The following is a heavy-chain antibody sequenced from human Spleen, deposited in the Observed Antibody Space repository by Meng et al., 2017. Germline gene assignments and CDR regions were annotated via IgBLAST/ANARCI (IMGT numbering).Heavy chain of an antibody. CDR3: ATHYDSSGYAYLDY. CDR1: GFTFSNFA. V-gene: IGHV3-23*01. CDR2: ISGSGGST. Sequence: GGSLRLSCAASGFTFSNFAMNWVRQAPGKGLEWVSAISGSGGSTYYADSVKGRFTISRDNSKYTLYLQMNSLRAEDTAVYYCATHYDSSGYAYLDYWGQGTLVTVSS. D-gene: IGHD3-22*01. J-gene: IGHJ4*02.